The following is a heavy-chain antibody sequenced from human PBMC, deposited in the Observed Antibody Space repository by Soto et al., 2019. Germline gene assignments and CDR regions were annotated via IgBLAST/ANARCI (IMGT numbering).Heavy chain of an antibody. V-gene: IGHV4-34*01. Sequence: TSETLSLTCAVYGGSFSRYYWTWIRQSPGKGLEWIGEINHRGNTNYNPSLESRVTISVDTSKNQFSLKLTSVTAADTAVYFCARAYQLLWGGWFDPWGQGTLVTVSS. CDR3: ARAYQLLWGGWFDP. CDR2: INHRGNT. J-gene: IGHJ5*02. CDR1: GGSFSRYY. D-gene: IGHD2-2*01.